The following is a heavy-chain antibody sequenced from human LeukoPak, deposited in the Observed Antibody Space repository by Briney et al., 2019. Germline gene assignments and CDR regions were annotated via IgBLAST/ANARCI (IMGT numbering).Heavy chain of an antibody. CDR3: ARGWVGYSSSWYGY. Sequence: SETLSLTCTVSGGSISSSSYYWGRIRQPPGKGLEWIGSIYYSGSTYYNPSLKSRVTISVDTSKNQFSLKLSSVTAADTAVYYCARGWVGYSSSWYGYWGQGTLVTVSS. CDR1: GGSISSSSYY. D-gene: IGHD6-13*01. J-gene: IGHJ4*02. V-gene: IGHV4-39*07. CDR2: IYYSGST.